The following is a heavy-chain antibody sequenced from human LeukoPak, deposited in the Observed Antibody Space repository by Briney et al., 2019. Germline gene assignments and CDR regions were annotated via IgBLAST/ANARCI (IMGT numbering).Heavy chain of an antibody. CDR3: ARDDWSKGPYYFDY. D-gene: IGHD3-9*01. CDR2: IYTSGST. V-gene: IGHV4-4*07. CDR1: GGSISSYY. J-gene: IGHJ4*02. Sequence: PSETLSLTCTVSGGSISSYYWSWIRQPAGKGLEWIGRIYTSGSTNYNPSLKSRVTMSVDTSKNQFSLKLSSVTAADTAVYYCARDDWSKGPYYFDYWGQGTLVTVSS.